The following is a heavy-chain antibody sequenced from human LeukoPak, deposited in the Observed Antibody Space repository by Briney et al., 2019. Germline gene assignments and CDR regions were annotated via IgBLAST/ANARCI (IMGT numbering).Heavy chain of an antibody. CDR1: SYSIPIGYY. V-gene: IGHV4-38-2*02. Sequence: PSETLSLTCTVSSYSIPIGYYWGWIRQPPGKGLDWIGSINLDGHTYYKPSLKGRVSISLDTSKNQFSLKLSPVTATDTAMYYCARQVATKGEWAFDIWGQGTMVTASS. D-gene: IGHD5-12*01. CDR2: INLDGHT. J-gene: IGHJ3*02. CDR3: ARQVATKGEWAFDI.